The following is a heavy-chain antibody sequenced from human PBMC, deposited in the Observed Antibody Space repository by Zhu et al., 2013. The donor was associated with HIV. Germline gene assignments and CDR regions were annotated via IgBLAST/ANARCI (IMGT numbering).Heavy chain of an antibody. Sequence: QVQLVQSGAEVKKPGASVKVSCKASGYTFTSYYMHWVRQAPGQGLEWMGIINPSGGSTSYAQKFQGRVTMTRDTSTSTVYMELSSLRSEDTAVYYCARDGVLRFLEWEFLNYYYMDVWGKGTTVTVSS. CDR1: GYTFTSYY. CDR2: INPSGGST. CDR3: ARDGVLRFLEWEFLNYYYMDV. J-gene: IGHJ6*03. V-gene: IGHV1-46*01. D-gene: IGHD3-3*01.